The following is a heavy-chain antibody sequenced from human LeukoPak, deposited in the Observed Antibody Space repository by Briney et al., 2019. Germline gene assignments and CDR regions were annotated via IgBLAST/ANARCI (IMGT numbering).Heavy chain of an antibody. V-gene: IGHV3-30-3*01. Sequence: PGRSLRLSCAASGFTFSSYTMHWVRQAAGKGLEWVAVVSYDGSNKYYADSVKGRFTISRDNSKNTLYLQMNSLRAEDTAVYFCARDRGYTQDYWGQGTLVTVSS. CDR1: GFTFSSYT. D-gene: IGHD5-12*01. J-gene: IGHJ4*02. CDR2: VSYDGSNK. CDR3: ARDRGYTQDY.